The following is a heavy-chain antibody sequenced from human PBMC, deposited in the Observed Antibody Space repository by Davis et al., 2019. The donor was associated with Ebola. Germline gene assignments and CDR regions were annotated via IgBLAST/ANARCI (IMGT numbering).Heavy chain of an antibody. V-gene: IGHV3-74*01. J-gene: IGHJ6*02. CDR2: FNIDGSST. Sequence: GESLKISCAASGFTFSSYWMHWVRQAPGKGPVWVSRFNIDGSSTTYPDPVKARFHIPRDSLTTTLSLQMNGLRAEDTAVYYCARWERTAMVQGVIFREGYYGMGVWGQGTTVTVSS. D-gene: IGHD3-10*01. CDR3: ARWERTAMVQGVIFREGYYGMGV. CDR1: GFTFSSYW.